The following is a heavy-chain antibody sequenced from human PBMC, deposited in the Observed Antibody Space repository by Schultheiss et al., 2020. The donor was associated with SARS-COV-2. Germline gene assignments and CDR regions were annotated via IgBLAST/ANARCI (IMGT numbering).Heavy chain of an antibody. CDR1: GFTFSDYY. V-gene: IGHV3-11*06. D-gene: IGHD1-26*01. CDR2: ISSSSSYT. J-gene: IGHJ1*01. CDR3: ARGGELRDLVEYFQH. Sequence: GGSLRLSCAASGFTFSDYYMSWIRQAPGKGLEWVSYISSSSSYTNYADSVKGRFTISRDNSKNTLYLQMSSLRAEDTAVYYCARGGELRDLVEYFQHWGQGTLVTVSS.